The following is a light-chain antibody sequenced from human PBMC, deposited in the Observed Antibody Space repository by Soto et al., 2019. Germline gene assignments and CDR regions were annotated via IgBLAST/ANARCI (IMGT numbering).Light chain of an antibody. CDR3: QQDNNWWT. CDR1: QSISNN. CDR2: GAS. V-gene: IGKV3-15*01. Sequence: EIVMTQSPATLSVSPGERATLSCRASQSISNNLAWYHQRPGQAPRLLIYGASTRATGIPARFSGSGSGTEFTLTISSLQSEDFAVSYCQQDNNWWTFGQGTRVEIK. J-gene: IGKJ1*01.